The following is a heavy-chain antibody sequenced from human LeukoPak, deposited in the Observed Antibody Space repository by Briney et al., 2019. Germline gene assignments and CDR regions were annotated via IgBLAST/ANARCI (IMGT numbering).Heavy chain of an antibody. CDR2: IYHSGST. CDR1: GYSISSGYY. Sequence: SETLSLTCTVSGYSISSGYYWGWIRQPPGRGLVWFGSIYHSGSTYYNPSLKSRVTISVDTSKNQFSLELSSVTAADTAVYYCARAGYGDYDYWGQGTLVTVSS. J-gene: IGHJ4*02. D-gene: IGHD4-17*01. V-gene: IGHV4-38-2*02. CDR3: ARAGYGDYDY.